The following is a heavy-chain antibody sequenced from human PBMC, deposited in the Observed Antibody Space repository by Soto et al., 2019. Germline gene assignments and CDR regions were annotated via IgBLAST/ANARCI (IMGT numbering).Heavy chain of an antibody. Sequence: QVQLQESGPGLVKPSQTLSLTCTVSGGSISSGGYYWSWIRQHPGKGLEWIGYIYYSGSTYYNPSLKSRVTISVDTSKNQFSLKLSSVTAADTAVYYCARDEGDRGVIKYYFDYWGQGTLVTVSS. CDR2: IYYSGST. D-gene: IGHD3-10*01. J-gene: IGHJ4*02. CDR1: GGSISSGGYY. V-gene: IGHV4-31*03. CDR3: ARDEGDRGVIKYYFDY.